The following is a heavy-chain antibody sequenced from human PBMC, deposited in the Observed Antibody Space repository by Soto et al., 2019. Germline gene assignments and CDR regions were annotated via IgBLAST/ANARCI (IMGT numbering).Heavy chain of an antibody. D-gene: IGHD2-2*01. CDR3: ARVGRVTAAMGL. J-gene: IGHJ4*02. CDR1: GYTFTSYT. V-gene: IGHV1-3*01. CDR2: IIAGNGNA. Sequence: ASVKVSCKASGYTFTSYTMHWVRQAPGQRLEWMGRIIAGNGNAKYSQKFQGRVTITTDTSASTVYMELSSLRSEDTAVYYCARVGRVTAAMGLWGQGTLVTVSS.